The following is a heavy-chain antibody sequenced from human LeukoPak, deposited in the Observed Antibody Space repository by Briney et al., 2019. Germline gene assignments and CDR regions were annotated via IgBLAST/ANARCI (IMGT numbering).Heavy chain of an antibody. J-gene: IGHJ6*03. D-gene: IGHD2-15*01. V-gene: IGHV1-2*06. CDR2: INPNSGGT. CDR1: EYTFTGYY. CDR3: ARDYCSGGRCYDHYYYYMDV. Sequence: GASVKVSCKASEYTFTGYYIHWVRQAPGQGLEWMGRINPNSGGTNYAQKFQGRVTLSRDTSISTAYMELSRLRSDDTAVYYCARDYCSGGRCYDHYYYYMDVWGKGTTVTVSS.